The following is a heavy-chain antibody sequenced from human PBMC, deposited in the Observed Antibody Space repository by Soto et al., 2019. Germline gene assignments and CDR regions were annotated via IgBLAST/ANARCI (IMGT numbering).Heavy chain of an antibody. Sequence: QVQLQPWGAGLLTPSETLSLTCAVYGGSFSGYYWSWIRQPPGKGLEWIGEINHSGSTNYNPSLKSRVTISVDTSKNQFSLKLSSVTAADTAVYYCARGGITMVRGVFAIGLVFDYWGQGTLVTVSS. CDR2: INHSGST. CDR1: GGSFSGYY. V-gene: IGHV4-34*01. D-gene: IGHD3-10*01. J-gene: IGHJ4*02. CDR3: ARGGITMVRGVFAIGLVFDY.